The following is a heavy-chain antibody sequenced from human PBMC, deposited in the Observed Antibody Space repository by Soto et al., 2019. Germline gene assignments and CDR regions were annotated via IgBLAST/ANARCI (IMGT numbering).Heavy chain of an antibody. J-gene: IGHJ4*02. CDR3: ARNYDFWSGYLPATQFDY. D-gene: IGHD3-3*01. V-gene: IGHV4-34*01. Sequence: SETLSLTCAVYGGSFSGYYWSWIRQPPGKGLEWIGEINHSGSTNYNPSLKRRVTISVDTSKNQFSLKLSSVTAADTAVYYCARNYDFWSGYLPATQFDYWGQGTLVTVSS. CDR2: INHSGST. CDR1: GGSFSGYY.